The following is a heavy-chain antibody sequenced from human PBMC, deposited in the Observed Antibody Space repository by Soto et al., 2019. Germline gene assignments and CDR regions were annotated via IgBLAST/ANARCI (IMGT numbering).Heavy chain of an antibody. CDR1: GGSISSSSYY. J-gene: IGHJ4*02. V-gene: IGHV4-39*01. Sequence: QLQLQESGPGLVKPSETLSLTCTVSGGSISSSSYYWGWIRQPPGKGLEWIGSIYYSGSTYYNPALKSRVTISVDTSKNQFSLTRGSVTAADTAVYYCAGLVYDSSGYRPGWGQGTLVTVSS. D-gene: IGHD3-22*01. CDR3: AGLVYDSSGYRPG. CDR2: IYYSGST.